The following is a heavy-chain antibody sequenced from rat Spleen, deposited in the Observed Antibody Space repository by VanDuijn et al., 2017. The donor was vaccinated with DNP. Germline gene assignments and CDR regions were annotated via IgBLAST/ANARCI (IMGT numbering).Heavy chain of an antibody. D-gene: IGHD1-10*01. CDR3: TRDRKNYDYFDY. CDR1: GFTFNNYY. J-gene: IGHJ2*01. Sequence: EVQLVESGGGLVQPGRSLKLSCAASGFTFNNYYMAWVRQAPKKGLEWVATISTSDSRTYYPDSVRGRFTISRDNGESSLYLQMNSLWSEDTATYYCTRDRKNYDYFDYWGQGVMVTVSS. CDR2: ISTSDSRT. V-gene: IGHV5-27*01.